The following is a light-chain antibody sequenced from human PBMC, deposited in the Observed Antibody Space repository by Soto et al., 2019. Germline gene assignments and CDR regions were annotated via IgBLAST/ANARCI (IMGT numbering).Light chain of an antibody. CDR2: GNN. V-gene: IGLV1-40*01. J-gene: IGLJ2*01. CDR3: QSYDSSLSGSV. CDR1: SSNIGAGYD. Sequence: QSVLTQPPSVSGAPGQRVTISCTGSSSNIGAGYDVHWYQQIPGTAPKFLISGNNNRPSGVPDRFSGSKSDTSASLAITGLQAEDEADYYCQSYDSSLSGSVFGGGTKLTVL.